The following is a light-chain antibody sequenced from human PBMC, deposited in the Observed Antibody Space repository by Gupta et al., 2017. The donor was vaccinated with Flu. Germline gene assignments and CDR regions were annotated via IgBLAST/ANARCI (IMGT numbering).Light chain of an antibody. Sequence: EIVMTQSPATLSVSPGKKATLSCRASQSVSKNLAWYQQRPGQSPRLLIYGASTRATGIPARFSGGGSGTEFTLTITSLQSEDFAVYYCQQYNNWPPLYSFGQGTKVEI. CDR1: QSVSKN. V-gene: IGKV3-15*01. CDR3: QQYNNWPPLYS. J-gene: IGKJ2*03. CDR2: GAS.